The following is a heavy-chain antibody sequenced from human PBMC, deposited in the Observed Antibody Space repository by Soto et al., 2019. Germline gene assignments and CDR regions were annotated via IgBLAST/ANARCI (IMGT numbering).Heavy chain of an antibody. CDR2: ISSNGGST. J-gene: IGHJ6*02. V-gene: IGHV3-64*02. CDR1: GFTFSSYA. D-gene: IGHD3-9*01. CDR3: ARGRRYGAGYYYGMDV. Sequence: PGGALRRSCAASGFTFSSYAMHWVRQAPGKGLEYVSAISSNGGSTYYADSVKGRFTISRDNSKNTLYLQMGSLRAEDMAVYYCARGRRYGAGYYYGMDVWGQGTTVTVSS.